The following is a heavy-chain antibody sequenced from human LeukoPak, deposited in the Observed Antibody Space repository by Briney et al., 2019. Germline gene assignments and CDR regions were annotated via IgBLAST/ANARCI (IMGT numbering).Heavy chain of an antibody. CDR3: ARGRGIAAAGTLGY. CDR2: INPNSGNT. V-gene: IGHV1-8*02. J-gene: IGHJ4*02. D-gene: IGHD6-13*01. Sequence: ASVKVSCKASGYTFTGYYMHWVRQAPGQGLEWMGWINPNSGNTGYAQKFQGRVTMTRNTSISTAYMELSSLRSEDTAVYYCARGRGIAAAGTLGYWGQGTLVTVSS. CDR1: GYTFTGYY.